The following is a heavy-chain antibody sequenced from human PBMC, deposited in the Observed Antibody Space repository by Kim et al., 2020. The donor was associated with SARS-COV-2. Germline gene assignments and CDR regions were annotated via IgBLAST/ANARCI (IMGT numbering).Heavy chain of an antibody. D-gene: IGHD1-20*01. J-gene: IGHJ6*02. CDR3: ARDLGYNWNYYYYYGMDV. V-gene: IGHV4-59*01. Sequence: SDTLSLTCTVSVGPISIFYFSWIRKPPGNVMEWIGYISYSWSTNYHPSLKSRVTISVDTSKYQFSLKLSSVTAADTAVYYCARDLGYNWNYYYYYGMDVWGRGTTVTVSS. CDR2: ISYSWST. CDR1: VGPISIFY.